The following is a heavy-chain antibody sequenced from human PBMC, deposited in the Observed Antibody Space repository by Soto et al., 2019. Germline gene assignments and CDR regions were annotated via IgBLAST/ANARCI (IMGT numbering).Heavy chain of an antibody. J-gene: IGHJ6*02. V-gene: IGHV1-2*02. CDR1: GYTFTGYY. D-gene: IGHD2-2*01. CDR2: INPNSGGT. CDR3: ARPTYCSSTSCYSGLGGGMDV. Sequence: ASVKVSCKASGYTFTGYYMHWVRQAPGQGLEWMGWINPNSGGTNYAQKFQGRVTMTRDTSISTAYMELSRLRSDDTAVYYCARPTYCSSTSCYSGLGGGMDVWGQGTTVTVSS.